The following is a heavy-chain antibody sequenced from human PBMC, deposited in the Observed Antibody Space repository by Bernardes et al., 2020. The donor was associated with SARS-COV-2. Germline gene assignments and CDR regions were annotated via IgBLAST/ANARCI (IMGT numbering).Heavy chain of an antibody. J-gene: IGHJ2*01. V-gene: IGHV3-74*01. CDR1: GFILSNYW. Sequence: GGSLRLSCAASGFILSNYWLHWVRQVPGKGLVWVSRISDDGATTTYADSVKGRFTISRDKAKNTMSLQMNRLRVEDTAVYYCGKRAVSGNNWYFDLWGRGTLVTVSS. CDR3: GKRAVSGNNWYFDL. D-gene: IGHD6-19*01. CDR2: ISDDGATT.